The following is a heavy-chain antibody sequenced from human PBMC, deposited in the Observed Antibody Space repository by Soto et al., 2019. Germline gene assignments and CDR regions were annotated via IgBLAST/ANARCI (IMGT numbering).Heavy chain of an antibody. CDR3: AREMYSIRGSRFDY. Sequence: QVQLVQSGAEVKKPGASVKVSCKASGYPFTSYYVHWVRQAPGQGLEWMGFINTSDGSTSYPQKFQGRVTMTSEMSMSTVYMEVSILRSEETAVYDCAREMYSIRGSRFDYWGQRTLVTVSS. J-gene: IGHJ4*02. CDR2: INTSDGST. D-gene: IGHD3-16*01. CDR1: GYPFTSYY. V-gene: IGHV1-46*01.